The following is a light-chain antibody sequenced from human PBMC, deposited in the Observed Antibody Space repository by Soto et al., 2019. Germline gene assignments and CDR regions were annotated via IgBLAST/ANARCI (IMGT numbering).Light chain of an antibody. V-gene: IGLV1-40*01. CDR1: SSNIGAGYD. CDR3: AAWDDSLSGWV. Sequence: QAVVTQPPSVSGAPGQRVTISCTGSSSNIGAGYDVHWYQQRPGTAPKLLIFGNINRPSGVPDRFSGSKSGTSASLAITGLQAEDEGDYYCAAWDDSLSGWVFGGGTQLTVL. CDR2: GNI. J-gene: IGLJ3*02.